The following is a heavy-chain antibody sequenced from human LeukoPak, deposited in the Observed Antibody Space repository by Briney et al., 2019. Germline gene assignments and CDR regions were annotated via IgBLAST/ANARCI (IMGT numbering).Heavy chain of an antibody. CDR3: ARNIGQYYDFWSGYPAPYFYYYYMDV. CDR1: GGSISSYY. V-gene: IGHV4-59*01. D-gene: IGHD3-3*01. J-gene: IGHJ6*03. CDR2: IYYSGST. Sequence: PSETLSLTCTVSGGSISSYYWSWIRQPPGKGLEWIGSIYYSGSTNYNPSLKSRVTISVDTSKNQFSLKLSSVTAADTAVYYCARNIGQYYDFWSGYPAPYFYYYYMDVWGKGTTVTVSS.